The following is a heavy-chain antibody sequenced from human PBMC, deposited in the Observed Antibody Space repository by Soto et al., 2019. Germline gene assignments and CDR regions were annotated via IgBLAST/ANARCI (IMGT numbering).Heavy chain of an antibody. CDR1: GFTFSDYY. V-gene: IGHV3-72*01. CDR2: SRNKANSYTT. Sequence: EVQLVESGGGLVQPGGSLRLSCAVSGFTFSDYYMDWVRKAPGKGLEWIARSRNKANSYTTVYAASLQGRFTISRDDSKNSLYLQMNSLKIEDTAVYYCARGRWGFDFWGQGTLVTVSS. D-gene: IGHD7-27*01. J-gene: IGHJ4*02. CDR3: ARGRWGFDF.